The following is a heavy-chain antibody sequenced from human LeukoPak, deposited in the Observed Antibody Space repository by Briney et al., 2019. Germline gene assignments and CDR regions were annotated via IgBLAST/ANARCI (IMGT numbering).Heavy chain of an antibody. CDR2: IYTRNGST. J-gene: IGHJ4*02. V-gene: IGHV1-46*01. CDR1: GYTFTINY. Sequence: GASVKVSCKASGYTFTINYLHWVRQAPGQGREWMGMIYTRNGSTSYAQKFQGRVTVTRDTSTTTVHMELRGLGSEDTAVYYGPRDQEGFDYWGRATVVTVSS. CDR3: PRDQEGFDY.